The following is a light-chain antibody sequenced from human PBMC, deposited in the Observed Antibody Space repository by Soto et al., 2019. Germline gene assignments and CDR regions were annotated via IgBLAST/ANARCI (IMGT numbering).Light chain of an antibody. CDR1: QSIASN. V-gene: IGKV3-15*01. J-gene: IGKJ5*01. CDR3: QQFNSYPT. CDR2: SAS. Sequence: EIVMTQSPATLPVSPGESATLSCRASQSIASNLAWYQQKPGQAPRLLIHSASARATGIPPRFSGSGSGTEFTLTISSLQSEDFAGYYCQQFNSYPTFGQGIRLEIK.